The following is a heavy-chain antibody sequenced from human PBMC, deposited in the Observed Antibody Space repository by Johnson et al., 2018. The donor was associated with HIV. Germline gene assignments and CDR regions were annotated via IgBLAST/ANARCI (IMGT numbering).Heavy chain of an antibody. CDR2: IKQDGSEK. Sequence: VHLVESGGGLVQPGGSLRLSCAASGFTFSSYWMSWVRQAPGKGLEWVANIKQDGSEKYYVDSVKGRFTISRDNAKNSLYLQMNSLRAEDTAVYYCASDPVPAAIRAFDIWGQGTMVTVSS. D-gene: IGHD2-2*01. CDR1: GFTFSSYW. V-gene: IGHV3-7*01. J-gene: IGHJ3*02. CDR3: ASDPVPAAIRAFDI.